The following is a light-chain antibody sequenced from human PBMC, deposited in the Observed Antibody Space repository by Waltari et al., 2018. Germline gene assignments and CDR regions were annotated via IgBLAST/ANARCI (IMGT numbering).Light chain of an antibody. CDR3: QSYDSSLRGWV. CDR1: SPNIGASYD. CDR2: GTF. Sequence: SVLAQPPSVSAAPGQRVAISCTGSSPNIGASYDVHWYQQLPGTAPKLLIYGTFNRPSGVPDRFSGSKSGASASLAITGLQGGDEADYYCQSYDSSLRGWVFGGGTKLTVL. J-gene: IGLJ3*02. V-gene: IGLV1-40*01.